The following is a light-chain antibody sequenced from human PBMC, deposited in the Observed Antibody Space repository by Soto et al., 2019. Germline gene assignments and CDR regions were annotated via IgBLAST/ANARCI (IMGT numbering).Light chain of an antibody. CDR2: AAS. Sequence: DIQMTQSPSSVSASVGDRVTITCRASQGISSWLAWYQQRPGKAPKLLIYAASSLLGGVPSRFNGSGSGTDFTLTISSRQPEDFATYFCQQASSFPWTFGQGTKVEIK. CDR3: QQASSFPWT. CDR1: QGISSW. V-gene: IGKV1-12*01. J-gene: IGKJ1*01.